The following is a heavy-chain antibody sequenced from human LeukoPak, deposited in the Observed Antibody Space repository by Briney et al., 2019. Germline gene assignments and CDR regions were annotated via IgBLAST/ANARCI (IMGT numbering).Heavy chain of an antibody. J-gene: IGHJ4*02. CDR3: ATDLGQLLNY. CDR2: FDPEDCET. D-gene: IGHD2-2*01. V-gene: IGHV1-24*01. CDR1: GYTLSELS. Sequence: ASVKASCKVSGYTLSELSIHWVRQGPGKGLEWLGGFDPEDCETIYAQKFQGRVTMTEDTSTDTAYMELSSLRSEDTAVYYCATDLGQLLNYWGQGTLVTVSS.